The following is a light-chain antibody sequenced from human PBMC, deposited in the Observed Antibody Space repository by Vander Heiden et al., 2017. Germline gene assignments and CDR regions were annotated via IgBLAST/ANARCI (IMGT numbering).Light chain of an antibody. CDR1: SSDVGGYNY. CDR3: SSYTSSSTRV. V-gene: IGLV2-14*03. J-gene: IGLJ1*01. Sequence: QSALTPPASVSGSPGQSTTISCTGTSSDVGGYNYVSWYQQHPGKAPKLMIYDVSNRPSGVSNRFSGTKSGNTASLTISGLQAEDEADYYCSSYTSSSTRVFGTGTKVTVL. CDR2: DVS.